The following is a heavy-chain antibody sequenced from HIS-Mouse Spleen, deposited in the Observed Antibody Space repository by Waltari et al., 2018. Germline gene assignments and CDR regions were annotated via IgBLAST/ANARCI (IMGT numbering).Heavy chain of an antibody. CDR2: IYYSGST. V-gene: IGHV4-39*07. CDR3: AREIPYSSSWYDWYFDL. CDR1: GGSISSSSYY. J-gene: IGHJ2*01. Sequence: QLQLQESGPGLVKPSETLSLTCTVSGGSISSSSYYLGWIRQPPGKGLEWIGSIYYSGSTYYTPSLKIRVTRSVDTSKNQFSLKLSSVTAADTAVYYCAREIPYSSSWYDWYFDLWGRGTLVTVSS. D-gene: IGHD6-13*01.